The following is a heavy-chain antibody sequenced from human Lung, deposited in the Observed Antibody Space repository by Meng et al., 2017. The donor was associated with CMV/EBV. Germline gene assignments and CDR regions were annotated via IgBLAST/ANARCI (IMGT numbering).Heavy chain of an antibody. Sequence: LSCAASGFTFSRYWMHWVRQAPGKGLVWVSRINTHGSDTDYANSVKGRFTISRDNAKNTLFLQVNSLRAEDTAVYYCARDGNYGAYDYWGQGTPVTVSS. CDR2: INTHGSDT. V-gene: IGHV3-74*01. CDR3: ARDGNYGAYDY. CDR1: GFTFSRYW. D-gene: IGHD4-17*01. J-gene: IGHJ4*02.